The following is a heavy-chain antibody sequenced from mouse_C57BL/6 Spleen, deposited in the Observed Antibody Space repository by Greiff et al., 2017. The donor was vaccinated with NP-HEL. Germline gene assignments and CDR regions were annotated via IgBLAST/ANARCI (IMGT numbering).Heavy chain of an antibody. V-gene: IGHV1-7*01. Sequence: QVQLQQSGAELVKPGASVKLSCKASGYTFTSYWMHWVKQRPGQGLEWIGYINPSSGYTKYNQKFKDKATLTADKSSSTAYMQLSRLTYEDSAVYYCARGYYGSSYNYWGQGTTLTVSS. J-gene: IGHJ2*01. CDR2: INPSSGYT. D-gene: IGHD1-1*01. CDR3: ARGYYGSSYNY. CDR1: GYTFTSYW.